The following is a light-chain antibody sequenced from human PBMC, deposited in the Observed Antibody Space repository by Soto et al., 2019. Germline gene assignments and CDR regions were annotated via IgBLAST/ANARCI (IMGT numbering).Light chain of an antibody. J-gene: IGKJ5*01. Sequence: DILLTQSPATLSLSPGERATLSCRASQSVGSSLAWFQQKPGQAPRLLIYDASNRATGIPARFSGSGSGTDFTLTISSLQSEDSAVYYCQQYNNWPPITFGQGTRLEIK. CDR2: DAS. CDR1: QSVGSS. CDR3: QQYNNWPPIT. V-gene: IGKV3-11*01.